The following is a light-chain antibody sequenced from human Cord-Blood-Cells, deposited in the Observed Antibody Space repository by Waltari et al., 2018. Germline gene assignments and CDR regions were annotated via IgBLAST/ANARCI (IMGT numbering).Light chain of an antibody. Sequence: QSALTQPRSVSGSPGQSVTISCTGTSSDVGGYNYVSWYQQHPGKATKLMIYDVSKRPAGGPDRFSGSKSGNPASLTISGLQAEDEADYYCCSYAGSYTVFGGGTKLTVL. J-gene: IGLJ2*01. V-gene: IGLV2-11*01. CDR3: CSYAGSYTV. CDR1: SSDVGGYNY. CDR2: DVS.